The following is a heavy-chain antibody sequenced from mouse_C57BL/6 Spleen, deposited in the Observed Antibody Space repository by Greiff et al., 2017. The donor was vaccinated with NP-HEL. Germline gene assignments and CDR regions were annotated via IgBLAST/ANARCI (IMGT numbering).Heavy chain of an antibody. J-gene: IGHJ4*01. CDR1: GYTFTSYW. CDR3: ARWTTVGLDAMDY. V-gene: IGHV1-55*01. D-gene: IGHD1-1*01. Sequence: VQLQQSGAELVKPGASVKMSCKASGYTFTSYWITWVKQRPGQGLEWIGDIYPGSGSTNYNEKFKSKATLTVDTSSSTAYMQLSSLTSEDSAVYYCARWTTVGLDAMDYWGQGTSVTVSS. CDR2: IYPGSGST.